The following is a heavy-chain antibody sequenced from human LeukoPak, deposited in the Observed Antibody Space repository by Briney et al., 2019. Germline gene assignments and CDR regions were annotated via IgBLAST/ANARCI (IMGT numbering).Heavy chain of an antibody. D-gene: IGHD5-18*01. V-gene: IGHV4-59*08. J-gene: IGHJ3*02. Sequence: SETLSLTCTISRVSLSSYYWSWIRQSPGKGPEWVGYIYYSGGNNYNPSLESRVTISVDRSTNQFSLKVRSVTAADTAVYYCARRRFSYGDNDAFDIWGQGTMVTVSS. CDR2: IYYSGGN. CDR3: ARRRFSYGDNDAFDI. CDR1: RVSLSSYY.